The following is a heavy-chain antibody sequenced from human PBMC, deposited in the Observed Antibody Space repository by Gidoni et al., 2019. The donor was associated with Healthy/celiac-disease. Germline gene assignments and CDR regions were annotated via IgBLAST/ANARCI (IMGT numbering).Heavy chain of an antibody. CDR1: VFTLCSYW. J-gene: IGHJ5*02. CDR3: ARDQGRGSGSDSRPYNWCDP. D-gene: IGHD3-10*01. CDR2: INSDGSST. Sequence: EVQLVESGGGLAQPGGSLILSCAASVFTLCSYWMDWVRQAPGKGMVWVSCINSDGSSTRYADSVKGRFTISRDNAKNTLYLQMNSLRAEDTAVYYCARDQGRGSGSDSRPYNWCDPWGQGTLVTVSS. V-gene: IGHV3-74*01.